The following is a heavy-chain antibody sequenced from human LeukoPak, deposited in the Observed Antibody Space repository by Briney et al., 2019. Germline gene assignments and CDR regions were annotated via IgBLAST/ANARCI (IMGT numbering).Heavy chain of an antibody. CDR2: ISGSGGST. J-gene: IGHJ6*02. V-gene: IGHV3-23*01. Sequence: GGSLRLSCAASGFTFSSYAMSWVRQAPGKGLEWVSAISGSGGSTYYADSVKGRFTISRDNSKNTLYLQMNSLRAEDTAVYYCAKVDGGDIVVVPAAIANYYYGMDVWGQGTTVTVSS. CDR1: GFTFSSYA. D-gene: IGHD2-2*01. CDR3: AKVDGGDIVVVPAAIANYYYGMDV.